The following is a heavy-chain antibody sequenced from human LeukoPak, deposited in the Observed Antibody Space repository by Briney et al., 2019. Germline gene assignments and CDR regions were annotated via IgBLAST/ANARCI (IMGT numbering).Heavy chain of an antibody. J-gene: IGHJ4*02. Sequence: GGSLRLSCAASEFTFSTYSMNWVRQAPGKGLEWVSYISGSGSTIYYADSVKGRFTIFRDNAQNSLYLQMNSLRDEDTAVYYCATSGNYRFDYWGQGTLVTVSS. D-gene: IGHD1-26*01. CDR1: EFTFSTYS. CDR2: ISGSGSTI. CDR3: ATSGNYRFDY. V-gene: IGHV3-48*02.